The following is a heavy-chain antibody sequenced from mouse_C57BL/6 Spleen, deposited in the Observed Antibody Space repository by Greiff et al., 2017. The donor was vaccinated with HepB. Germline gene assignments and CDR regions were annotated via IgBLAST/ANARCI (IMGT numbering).Heavy chain of an antibody. CDR1: GYTFTDYN. Sequence: EVQLQQSGPELVKPGASVKMSCKASGYTFTDYNMHWVKQSHGKSLEWIGYINPNNGGTSYNQKFKGKATLTVNKSSSTAYMELRSLTSEDSSVYYCAYYDYGNYFDYWGQGTTLTVSS. CDR3: AYYDYGNYFDY. D-gene: IGHD2-4*01. CDR2: INPNNGGT. V-gene: IGHV1-22*01. J-gene: IGHJ2*01.